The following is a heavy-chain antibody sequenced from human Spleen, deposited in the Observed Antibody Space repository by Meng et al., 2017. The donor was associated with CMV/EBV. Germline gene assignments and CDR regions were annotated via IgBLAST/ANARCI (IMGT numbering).Heavy chain of an antibody. CDR1: SSNSAA. D-gene: IGHD2-2*01. J-gene: IGHJ4*02. CDR2: TYYRSKCYN. V-gene: IGHV6-1*01. Sequence: SSNSAAWTWISQSPSRGLEWLGRTYYRSKCYNDYAVSVKSRITINPDTSKNQFSLQLNSVTPEDTAVYYCARAWVDCSSTSCYPFDYWGQGTLVTVSS. CDR3: ARAWVDCSSTSCYPFDY.